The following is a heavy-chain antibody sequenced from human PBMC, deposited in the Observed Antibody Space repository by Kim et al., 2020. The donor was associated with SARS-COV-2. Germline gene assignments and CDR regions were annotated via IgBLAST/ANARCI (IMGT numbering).Heavy chain of an antibody. V-gene: IGHV1-18*01. D-gene: IGHD3-3*01. J-gene: IGHJ5*02. CDR2: ISAYNGNT. CDR1: GYTFTSYG. Sequence: ASVKVSCKASGYTFTSYGISWVRQAPGQGLEWMGWISAYNGNTNYAQKLQGRVTMTTDTSTSTAYMELRSLRSDDTAVYYCARELRFLEWQTNNWFDPWGQGTLVTVSS. CDR3: ARELRFLEWQTNNWFDP.